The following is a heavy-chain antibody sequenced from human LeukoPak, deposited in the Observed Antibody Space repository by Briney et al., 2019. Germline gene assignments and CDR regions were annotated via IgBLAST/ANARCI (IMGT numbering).Heavy chain of an antibody. CDR3: ARGGWHTFDY. CDR2: IYTSGST. Sequence: SETLSLTCTVSGGSISSYYWSRIRQPAGKGLERIGRIYTSGSTNYNPSLKSRVTMSVDTSKNQFSLKLSSVTAADTAVYYCARGGWHTFDYWGQGTLVTVSS. CDR1: GGSISSYY. D-gene: IGHD5-24*01. J-gene: IGHJ4*02. V-gene: IGHV4-4*07.